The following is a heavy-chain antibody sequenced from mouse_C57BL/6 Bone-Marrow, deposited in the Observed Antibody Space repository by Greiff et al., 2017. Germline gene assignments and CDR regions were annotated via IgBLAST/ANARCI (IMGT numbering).Heavy chain of an antibody. J-gene: IGHJ2*01. CDR1: GYTFTHYW. V-gene: IGHV1-63*01. CDR2: IYPGGGYT. D-gene: IGHD1-1*01. CDR3: AIHYYGSSDGY. Sequence: VQLQQSGAELVRPGTSVKMSCKASGYTFTHYWIGWAKQRPGHGLEWIGDIYPGGGYTNYTEKFKGKATLTADKSSSTAYMQFSSLTSDDSAIYYCAIHYYGSSDGYWGQGTTLTVSS.